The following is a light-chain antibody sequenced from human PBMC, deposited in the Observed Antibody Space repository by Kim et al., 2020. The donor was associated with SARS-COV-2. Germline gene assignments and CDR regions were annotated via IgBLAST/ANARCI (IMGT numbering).Light chain of an antibody. Sequence: PAAIPCKSSPSLLHRDGEIYLYWDLRKPGQSPQLLISEVSSRFAGAPDRVSGSGLWTHLSLKLSRVEPEDVGVFYCMRALYLPPTFGLGTKLEI. J-gene: IGKJ2*01. CDR2: EVS. V-gene: IGKV2-29*02. CDR1: PSLLHRDGEIY. CDR3: MRALYLPPT.